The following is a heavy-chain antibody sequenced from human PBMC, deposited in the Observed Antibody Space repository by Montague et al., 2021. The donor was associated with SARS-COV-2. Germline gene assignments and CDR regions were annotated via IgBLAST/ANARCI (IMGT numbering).Heavy chain of an antibody. Sequence: SETLSLTCAVYGGSFSGYYWSWIRQPPGKGLEWIGEIDHSGSTNYNPSLKSRVTISVDTSKSQFSLKLSSVTAADTAVYYCARGRPVTTFYYYYYGMDVWGQGTTVTVSS. V-gene: IGHV4-34*01. CDR2: IDHSGST. CDR3: ARGRPVTTFYYYYYGMDV. J-gene: IGHJ6*02. D-gene: IGHD4-17*01. CDR1: GGSFSGYY.